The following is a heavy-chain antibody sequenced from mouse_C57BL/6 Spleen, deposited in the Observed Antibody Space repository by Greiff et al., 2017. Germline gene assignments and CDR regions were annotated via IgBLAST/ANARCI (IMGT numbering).Heavy chain of an antibody. CDR2: VYPGDGDT. D-gene: IGHD1-1*01. V-gene: IGHV1-80*01. J-gene: IGHJ2*01. Sequence: QVQLQQSGAELVKPGASVKISCKASGYAFSSYWMNWVKQRPGKGLEWIGQVYPGDGDTNYNGKFKGKATLTADKSSSTAYMQLSSLTSEDSAVYFCARDYGSNYDFDYWGQGTTLTVSS. CDR3: ARDYGSNYDFDY. CDR1: GYAFSSYW.